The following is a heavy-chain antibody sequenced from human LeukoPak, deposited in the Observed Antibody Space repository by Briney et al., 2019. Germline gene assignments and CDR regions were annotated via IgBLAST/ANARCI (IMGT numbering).Heavy chain of an antibody. J-gene: IGHJ4*02. CDR3: ARDRGGTGDFDY. V-gene: IGHV1-3*01. D-gene: IGHD1-1*01. CDR2: INVGNGDT. CDR1: RYTFSSYV. Sequence: ASVKVSCKASRYTFSSYVIHWIRRAPGQRLGWMGWINVGNGDTKYSQKFQGRVSIARDTSASTAYMELSSLRSEDTAIYYCARDRGGTGDFDYWSQGALVTVSS.